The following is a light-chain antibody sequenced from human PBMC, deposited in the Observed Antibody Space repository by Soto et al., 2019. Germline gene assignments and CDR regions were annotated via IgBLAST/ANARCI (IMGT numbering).Light chain of an antibody. Sequence: ENVFTQSPGTLSFSPGERATLSCRATQSVNSNYLAWYQQKPGQAPRLLMYGASTRATGIPDRFSGSGSGTDFTLTISRLEPEDFAVYYCQQYGSSRTFGQGTKVDIK. CDR1: QSVNSNY. CDR3: QQYGSSRT. CDR2: GAS. V-gene: IGKV3-20*01. J-gene: IGKJ1*01.